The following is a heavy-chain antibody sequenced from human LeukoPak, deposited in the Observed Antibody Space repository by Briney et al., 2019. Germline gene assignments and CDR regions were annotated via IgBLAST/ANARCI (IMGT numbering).Heavy chain of an antibody. CDR2: VSSGDGIT. D-gene: IGHD3-9*01. V-gene: IGHV3-23*01. CDR3: AKSVFHIMTDYYFALDV. CDR1: GFTVSSNY. Sequence: GGSLRLSCAASGFTVSSNYMSWVRQAPGKGLEWVSTVSSGDGITYYADSVKGRFTVSRDNSQHTLYLQVSSLRAEDTAVYFCAKSVFHIMTDYYFALDVWGQGTTVTVSS. J-gene: IGHJ6*02.